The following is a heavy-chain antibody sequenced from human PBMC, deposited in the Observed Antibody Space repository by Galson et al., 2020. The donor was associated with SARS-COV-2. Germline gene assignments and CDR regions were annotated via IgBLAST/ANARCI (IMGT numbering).Heavy chain of an antibody. V-gene: IGHV3-21*04. D-gene: IGHD5-18*01. CDR3: AKDRDTAMVHFDY. Sequence: GESLKISCAASGFTFSSYSMNWVRQAPGKGLEWVSSISSSSSYIYYADSVKGRFTISRDNAKNSLYLQMNSLRAEDTAVYYCAKDRDTAMVHFDYWGQGTLVTVSS. CDR2: ISSSSSYI. J-gene: IGHJ4*02. CDR1: GFTFSSYS.